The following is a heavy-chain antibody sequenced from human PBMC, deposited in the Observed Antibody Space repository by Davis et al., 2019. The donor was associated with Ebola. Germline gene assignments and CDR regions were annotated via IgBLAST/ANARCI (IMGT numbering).Heavy chain of an antibody. CDR2: ISYDGSNK. V-gene: IGHV3-30-3*01. D-gene: IGHD2-21*02. J-gene: IGHJ4*02. CDR3: ARDPLYCGGDCYSLFDY. CDR1: GFTFSSYA. Sequence: GESLKISCAASGFTFSSYAMHWVRQAPGKGPEWVAVISYDGSNKYYADSVKGRFTISRDNSKNTLYLQMNSLRAEDTAVYYCARDPLYCGGDCYSLFDYWGQGTLVTVSS.